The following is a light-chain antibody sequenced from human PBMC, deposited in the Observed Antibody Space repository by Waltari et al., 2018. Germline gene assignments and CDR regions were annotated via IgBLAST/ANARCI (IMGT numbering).Light chain of an antibody. CDR2: GTS. CDR1: QSISSD. J-gene: IGKJ4*01. Sequence: DIQLTQSPSSLSAYVGDRVTITCRASQSISSDLNWYQQKPGKAPKRLISGTSNLQSGVPSGFSGSGSGTDFTLTINSLQPLDSATYYCQQSYSTPPTFGGGTKVEI. CDR3: QQSYSTPPT. V-gene: IGKV1-39*01.